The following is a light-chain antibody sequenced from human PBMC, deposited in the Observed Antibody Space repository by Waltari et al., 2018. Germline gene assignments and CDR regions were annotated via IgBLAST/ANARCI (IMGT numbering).Light chain of an antibody. CDR1: ASDFGVSEY. Sequence: QSAMTQPRSVSGSPGQSVPIHGPGTASDFGVSEYVPWYQHHPAKAPKRLIYDVTKRPSGVPDRFSGSKSGNTASLTISGLHGEDEADYYCCSYADNNIYVFGTGTNVAV. J-gene: IGLJ1*01. CDR3: CSYADNNIYV. V-gene: IGLV2-11*01. CDR2: DVT.